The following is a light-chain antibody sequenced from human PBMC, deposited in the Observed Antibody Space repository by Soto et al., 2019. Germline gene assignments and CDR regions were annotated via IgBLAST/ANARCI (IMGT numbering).Light chain of an antibody. CDR3: QQYDNLPPIT. Sequence: MTQSPLSLPVTPGEPASISCRSSQSRLHRNGYNYVNWYQQKTGKAPKLLIYDASNLETGVPSRFSGSGSGRDFTFTISSLQPEDIATYYCQQYDNLPPITFGQGTRLEIK. J-gene: IGKJ5*01. CDR2: DAS. V-gene: IGKV1-33*01. CDR1: QSRLHRNGYNY.